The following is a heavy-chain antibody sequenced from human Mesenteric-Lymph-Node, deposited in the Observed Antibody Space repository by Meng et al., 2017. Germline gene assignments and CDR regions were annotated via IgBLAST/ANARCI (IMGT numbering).Heavy chain of an antibody. CDR3: ARESSAYCGGDCYGSFDY. Sequence: ASVKVSCKASGYTFTGYYMHWVRQAPGQGLEWMGWINPNSGGTNYAQKFQGRVTMTRDTSISTAYMELSRLRSDDTAVYYCARESSAYCGGDCYGSFDYWGQGTLVTVSS. CDR2: INPNSGGT. J-gene: IGHJ4*02. D-gene: IGHD2-21*02. CDR1: GYTFTGYY. V-gene: IGHV1-2*02.